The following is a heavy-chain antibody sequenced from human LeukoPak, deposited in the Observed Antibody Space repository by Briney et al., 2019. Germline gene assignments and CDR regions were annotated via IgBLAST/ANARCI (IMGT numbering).Heavy chain of an antibody. CDR3: ARGPWGRADY. J-gene: IGHJ4*02. D-gene: IGHD1-26*01. CDR1: GGSISSGSYY. CDR2: IYTSGST. V-gene: IGHV4-61*02. Sequence: SETLSLTCTVSGGSISSGSYYWSWIRQPAGKGLEWIGRIYTSGSTNYNPSLKSRVTISVDTSKNQFSLKLSSVTAADTAVYYCARGPWGRADYWGQGTLVTVSS.